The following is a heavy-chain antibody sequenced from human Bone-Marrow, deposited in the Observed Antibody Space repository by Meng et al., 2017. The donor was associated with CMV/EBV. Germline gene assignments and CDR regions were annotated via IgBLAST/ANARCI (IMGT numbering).Heavy chain of an antibody. J-gene: IGHJ5*02. CDR2: MNPNSGNT. CDR1: GYTFTSYD. CDR3: ARSRPVQLPRRWFAP. Sequence: ASVKVSCKASGYTFTSYDINWVRQATGQGLEWMGWMNPNSGNTGYAQKFQGRVTITRNTSISTAYMELSSLRSEDTAVYYCARSRPVQLPRRWFAPWGQGTVVTVSS. D-gene: IGHD2-2*01. V-gene: IGHV1-8*03.